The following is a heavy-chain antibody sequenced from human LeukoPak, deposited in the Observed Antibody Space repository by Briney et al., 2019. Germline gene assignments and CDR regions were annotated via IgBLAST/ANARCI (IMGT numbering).Heavy chain of an antibody. V-gene: IGHV3-20*04. J-gene: IGHJ4*02. Sequence: PGGSLRLSCAASGLTFDDYGMSWVRQAPGKGLEWVSGINWNGGSTGYADSVKGRFTISRDNAKNSLYLQMNSLRAEDTALYYCARDHAGSLALYYFDYWGQGTLVTVSS. CDR3: ARDHAGSLALYYFDY. CDR2: INWNGGST. D-gene: IGHD3-16*01. CDR1: GLTFDDYG.